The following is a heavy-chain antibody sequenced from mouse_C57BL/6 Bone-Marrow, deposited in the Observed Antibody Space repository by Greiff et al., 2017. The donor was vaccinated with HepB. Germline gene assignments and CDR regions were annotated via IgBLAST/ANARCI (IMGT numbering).Heavy chain of an antibody. Sequence: VHLVESGPELVKPGASVKISCKASGYAFSSSWMNWVKQRPGKGLEWIGRIYPGDGDTNYNGKFKGKATLTADKSSSTAYMQLSSLTSEDSAVYFCAREGNLNAMDYWGQGTSVTVSS. CDR3: AREGNLNAMDY. J-gene: IGHJ4*01. V-gene: IGHV1-82*01. CDR1: GYAFSSSW. D-gene: IGHD2-1*01. CDR2: IYPGDGDT.